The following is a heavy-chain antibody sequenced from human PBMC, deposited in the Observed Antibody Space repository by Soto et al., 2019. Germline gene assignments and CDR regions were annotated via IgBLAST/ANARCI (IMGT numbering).Heavy chain of an antibody. CDR2: IIPIFGTV. CDR1: GGTFSNYP. J-gene: IGHJ2*01. CDR3: ARGNHRWLQLWYFDL. V-gene: IGHV1-69*12. D-gene: IGHD5-12*01. Sequence: QVQLVQSGAEVKKPGSSVKVSCKASGGTFSNYPISWVRQAPGQGLEWMGGIIPIFGTVNYAQKFQGRVTITADESTSAAVREVSSLRSEDTAVYYCARGNHRWLQLWYFDLWGRGTLVTVSS.